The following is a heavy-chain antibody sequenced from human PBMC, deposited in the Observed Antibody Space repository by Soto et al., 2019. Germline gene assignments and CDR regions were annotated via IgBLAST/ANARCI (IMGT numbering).Heavy chain of an antibody. D-gene: IGHD4-17*01. V-gene: IGHV1-69*06. Sequence: GASVKVSCKASGGTFSSYAISWVRQAPGQGLEWMGGIIPIFGTANYAQKFQGRVTITADKSTSTAYMELSSLRSEDTAVYYCARGPLVGDSTLSSYYYGMDVWGQGTTVTVSS. CDR3: ARGPLVGDSTLSSYYYGMDV. J-gene: IGHJ6*02. CDR1: GGTFSSYA. CDR2: IIPIFGTA.